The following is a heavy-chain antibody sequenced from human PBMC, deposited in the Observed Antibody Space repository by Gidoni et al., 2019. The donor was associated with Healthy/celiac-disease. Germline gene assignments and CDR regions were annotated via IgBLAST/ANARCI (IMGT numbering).Heavy chain of an antibody. CDR2: IYYSGST. CDR1: GGSISSYY. D-gene: IGHD3-3*01. J-gene: IGHJ4*02. CDR3: ARGPKDDFWSGYLDY. Sequence: QVQLQESGPGLVKPSETLSLTCTVSGGSISSYYWSWIRQPPGKGLEWIGYIYYSGSTNYNPSLKIRVTISVDTSKNQFSLKLSSVTAADTAVYYCARGPKDDFWSGYLDYWGQGTLVTVSS. V-gene: IGHV4-59*01.